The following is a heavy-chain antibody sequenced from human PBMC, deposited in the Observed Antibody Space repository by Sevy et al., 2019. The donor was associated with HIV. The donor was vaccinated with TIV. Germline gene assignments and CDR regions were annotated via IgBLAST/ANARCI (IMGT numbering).Heavy chain of an antibody. Sequence: ASVKVSCKTSGYTFTSYDIHWVRQATGQGLEWMGWINPNSGGTNYAQKFQGRVTMTSDTSINTAYMELSRLRSDDTAVYYCARVGTIFSLLGYFDYWGQGTLVTVSS. D-gene: IGHD3-3*01. CDR2: INPNSGGT. V-gene: IGHV1-2*02. CDR1: GYTFTSYD. CDR3: ARVGTIFSLLGYFDY. J-gene: IGHJ4*02.